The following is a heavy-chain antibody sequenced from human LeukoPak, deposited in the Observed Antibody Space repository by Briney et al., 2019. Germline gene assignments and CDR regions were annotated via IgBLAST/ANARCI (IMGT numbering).Heavy chain of an antibody. Sequence: SETLSLTCAVYGGSFSGYYWSWIRQPPGKGLEWIGEINHSGSTNYNPSLKSRVAISVDTSKNQFSLKLSSVTAADTAVYYCARGRGPTTVTTRYFDYWGQGTLVTVSS. D-gene: IGHD4-11*01. CDR2: INHSGST. V-gene: IGHV4-34*01. CDR3: ARGRGPTTVTTRYFDY. J-gene: IGHJ4*02. CDR1: GGSFSGYY.